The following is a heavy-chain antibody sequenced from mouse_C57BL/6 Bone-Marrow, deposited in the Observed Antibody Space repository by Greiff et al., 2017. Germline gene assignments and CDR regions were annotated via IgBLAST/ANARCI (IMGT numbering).Heavy chain of an antibody. CDR2: ISSGGSYT. CDR3: ARYDYAAMDY. Sequence: DVMLVESGGDLVKPGGSLKLSCAASGFTFSSYGMSWVRQTPDKRLEWVATISSGGSYTYYPDSVKGRFTISRDNAKNTLYLQMSSLKSEDTAMYYCARYDYAAMDYWDQGTSVPVTS. J-gene: IGHJ4*01. V-gene: IGHV5-6*02. CDR1: GFTFSSYG.